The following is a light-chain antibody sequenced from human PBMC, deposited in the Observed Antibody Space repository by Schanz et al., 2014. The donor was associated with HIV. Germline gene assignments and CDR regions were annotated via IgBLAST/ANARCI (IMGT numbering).Light chain of an antibody. V-gene: IGLV2-11*01. CDR3: CSHAGSSTWV. CDR1: SSDVGGYNY. Sequence: QSALTQPRSVSGSPGQSVTISCTGTSSDVGGYNYLSWYQQHPGKAPKLMIYDVSNRPSGVSNRFSGSKSGNTASLTISGLQAEDEADYYCCSHAGSSTWVFGGGTKLTVL. J-gene: IGLJ2*01. CDR2: DVS.